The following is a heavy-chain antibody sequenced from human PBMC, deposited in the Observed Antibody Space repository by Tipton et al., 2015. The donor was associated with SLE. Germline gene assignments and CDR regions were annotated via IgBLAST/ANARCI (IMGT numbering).Heavy chain of an antibody. J-gene: IGHJ2*01. V-gene: IGHV3-23*01. CDR3: AKAPYSTLCWYFDL. Sequence: GSLRLSCAASGFTFSSYAMSWVRQAPGKGLEWGSAISGSGGSTYYADSVKGRFTISRDNSKNTLYLQMNSLRAEDTAVYYCAKAPYSTLCWYFDLWGRGTLVTVSS. CDR2: ISGSGGST. D-gene: IGHD4-11*01. CDR1: GFTFSSYA.